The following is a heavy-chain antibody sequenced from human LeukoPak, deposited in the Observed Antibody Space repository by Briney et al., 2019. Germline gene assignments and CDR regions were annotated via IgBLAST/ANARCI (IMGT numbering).Heavy chain of an antibody. CDR1: GFTFSSYA. V-gene: IGHV3-23*01. CDR2: ISGSGSST. Sequence: GGSLRLSSAASGFTFSSYAMNWVRQAPGKGLEWVSTISGSGSSTYYADSVKGRFTISRDNSKNTLYLQMNSLRAEDTAVYYCARKWTTGTLGDYGMDVWGQGTTVTVSS. D-gene: IGHD1-1*01. J-gene: IGHJ6*02. CDR3: ARKWTTGTLGDYGMDV.